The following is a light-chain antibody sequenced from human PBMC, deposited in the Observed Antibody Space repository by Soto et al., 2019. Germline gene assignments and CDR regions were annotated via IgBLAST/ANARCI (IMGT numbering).Light chain of an antibody. CDR1: QSVSSSY. CDR2: GAS. CDR3: QQYGGAGPYT. J-gene: IGKJ2*01. Sequence: EIVLTQSPGTLSLSPGERVTLSCRASQSVSSSYLAWYQQKPAQAPRLLIYGASNRATGIPDRFSGSGSGTDFARTISRVEPEDFAVDYCQQYGGAGPYTFCQGTKLEIK. V-gene: IGKV3-20*01.